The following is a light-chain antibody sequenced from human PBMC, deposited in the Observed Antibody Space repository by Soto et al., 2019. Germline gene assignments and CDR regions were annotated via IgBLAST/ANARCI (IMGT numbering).Light chain of an antibody. V-gene: IGKV3-20*01. CDR2: GAS. CDR1: QSVTNSQ. Sequence: EIVLTQSPGTLSLSPGDRATLFCRASQSVTNSQLAWYQQKPGQAPRLLIFGASSRATGLPDRFSGSGSGTYFTLTSARLEPEDFAVYYCQQWARSPRTFGRGTKVEIK. J-gene: IGKJ1*01. CDR3: QQWARSPRT.